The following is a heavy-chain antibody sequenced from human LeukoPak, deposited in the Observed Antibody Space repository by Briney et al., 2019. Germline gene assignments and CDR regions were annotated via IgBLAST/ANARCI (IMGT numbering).Heavy chain of an antibody. J-gene: IGHJ4*02. CDR2: ISGYNGNT. D-gene: IGHD3-22*01. CDR1: GYTFTNYG. CDR3: ARDRHRRHYYDSSLHPPLDY. V-gene: IGHV1-18*01. Sequence: ASVKVSCKASGYTFTNYGISWVRQAPGQGLEWMGWISGYNGNTNYAQKLQGRVTVTTDTSTSTAYMDLRSLRSDDTAVYYCARDRHRRHYYDSSLHPPLDYWGQGTLVTVSS.